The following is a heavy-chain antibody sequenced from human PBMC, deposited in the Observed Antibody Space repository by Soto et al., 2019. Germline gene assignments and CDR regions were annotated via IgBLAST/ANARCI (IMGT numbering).Heavy chain of an antibody. CDR1: GGTFSSYA. J-gene: IGHJ6*02. CDR2: IIPISGTA. V-gene: IGHV1-69*01. Sequence: SGAEVKKPGSSVKVSCKASGGTFSSYAISWVRQAPGQGLEWMGGIIPISGTANYAQKFQGRVTITADESTSTVYMELSSLRSEDTAVYFCARSQGSSTSLEIYYYYYYGMDVWGQGTTVTVSS. D-gene: IGHD2-2*01. CDR3: ARSQGSSTSLEIYYYYYYGMDV.